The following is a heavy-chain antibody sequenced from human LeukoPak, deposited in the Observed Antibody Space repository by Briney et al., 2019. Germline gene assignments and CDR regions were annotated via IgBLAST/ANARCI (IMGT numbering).Heavy chain of an antibody. Sequence: SQTLSLTCTVSGGTISSGGYYWSWIRQHPGKGLEWIGYIYYSGSTYYNPSLKSRVTISVDTSKNQFSLKLSSVTAADTAVYYCAGSSGPPFDYWGQGTLVTVSS. CDR2: IYYSGST. CDR1: GGTISSGGYY. J-gene: IGHJ4*02. V-gene: IGHV4-31*03. D-gene: IGHD3-22*01. CDR3: AGSSGPPFDY.